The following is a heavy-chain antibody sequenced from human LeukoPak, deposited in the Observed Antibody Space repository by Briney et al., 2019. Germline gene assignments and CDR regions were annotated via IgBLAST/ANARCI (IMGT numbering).Heavy chain of an antibody. D-gene: IGHD3-16*01. CDR2: IYPDDSDT. V-gene: IGHV5-51*01. J-gene: IGHJ4*02. CDR3: ARRGDGDGIFDY. CDR1: GYSFTTYW. Sequence: GESLKISCKGSGYSFTTYWIGWVRQRPGKGLEWMGNIYPDDSDTTYSPSFQGQVTISVDKSISAAYLQWSSLKASDTAIYYCARRGDGDGIFDYWGKGTLVTVSS.